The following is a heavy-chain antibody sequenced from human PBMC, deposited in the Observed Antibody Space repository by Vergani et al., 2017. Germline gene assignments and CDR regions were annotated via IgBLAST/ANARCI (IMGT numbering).Heavy chain of an antibody. CDR1: GRTFSSYA. D-gene: IGHD1-1*01. Sequence: QVQLVQSGAEVKKPGSSVKVSCKASGRTFSSYAISWVRQAPGQGLEWMGWINPNSGGTNYAQKFQGRVTMTRDTSISTAYMELSRLRSDDTAVYYYAWGYNWNGPFDYWGQGTLVTVSS. J-gene: IGHJ4*02. V-gene: IGHV1-2*02. CDR2: INPNSGGT. CDR3: AWGYNWNGPFDY.